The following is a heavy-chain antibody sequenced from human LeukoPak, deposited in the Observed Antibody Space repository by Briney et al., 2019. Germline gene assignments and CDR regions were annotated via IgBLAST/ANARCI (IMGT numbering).Heavy chain of an antibody. CDR1: GLTFSSYA. D-gene: IGHD3-22*01. CDR3: AKDLTYDYDSTGYYFDY. CDR2: ISGSGANT. Sequence: GGSLRLSCAASGLTFSSYAMSWVRQAPGKGLELVSGISGSGANTDYADSVKGRFTISRDNSKNTLYLQLNSLRAEDTAIYYCAKDLTYDYDSTGYYFDYWGQGTLVTVSS. J-gene: IGHJ4*02. V-gene: IGHV3-23*01.